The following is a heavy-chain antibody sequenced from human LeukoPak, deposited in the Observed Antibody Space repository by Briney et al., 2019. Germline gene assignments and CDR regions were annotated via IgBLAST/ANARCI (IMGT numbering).Heavy chain of an antibody. CDR3: AKDIRNDRFGGPGKY. J-gene: IGHJ4*02. D-gene: IGHD3-10*01. V-gene: IGHV3-30*18. Sequence: PGGSLRLSCVVPGFTFSTYPRHWVRQAPGKGLEWVAIISIDGSDKYYADSVKGRFTISRDNSKTTLYLQMNSLRAEDTAVYYCAKDIRNDRFGGPGKYWGQGTLVTVSS. CDR1: GFTFSTYP. CDR2: ISIDGSDK.